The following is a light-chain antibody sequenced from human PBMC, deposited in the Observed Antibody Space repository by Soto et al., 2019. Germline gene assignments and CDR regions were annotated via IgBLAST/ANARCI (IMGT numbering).Light chain of an antibody. CDR2: KAS. CDR3: QQYNTYST. Sequence: QMTQSPSTLSASVGDTVTITCRASQSISTWMAWYQQKPGKAPKLLIYKASTLESGVPSRFSGSGSGTEFTLTISSLQPDDFATYYCQQYNTYSTFGQGTKVEIK. J-gene: IGKJ1*01. V-gene: IGKV1-5*03. CDR1: QSISTW.